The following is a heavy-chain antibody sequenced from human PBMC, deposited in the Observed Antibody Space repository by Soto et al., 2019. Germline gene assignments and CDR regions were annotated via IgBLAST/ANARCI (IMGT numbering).Heavy chain of an antibody. D-gene: IGHD6-13*01. CDR2: IYSSGST. CDR1: VGSVSNFY. J-gene: IGHJ5*02. CDR3: ARSSHKESWFDP. V-gene: IGHV4-4*07. Sequence: ETLSLTCTVSVGSVSNFYCNWIRQSAGKGLEWIGRIYSSGSTNYNPSLRSRVTMSVDTSKSQFSLKLNSVTAADTAVYYCARSSHKESWFDPWGQGTLVTVSS.